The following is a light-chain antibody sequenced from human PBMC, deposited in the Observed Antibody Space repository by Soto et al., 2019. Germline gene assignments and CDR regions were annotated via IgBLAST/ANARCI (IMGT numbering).Light chain of an antibody. CDR3: SSHTSSNTHVV. Sequence: QSALTQPASVSGSLGQSITISCTGSSSDVGTYYFVSWYQQHPGKVPKLMIYEGTKRPSGVSDRFSGSKSGNTASMTISGLQAEDEANYYCSSHTSSNTHVVFGGGTKLTVL. V-gene: IGLV2-14*02. J-gene: IGLJ2*01. CDR1: SSDVGTYYF. CDR2: EGT.